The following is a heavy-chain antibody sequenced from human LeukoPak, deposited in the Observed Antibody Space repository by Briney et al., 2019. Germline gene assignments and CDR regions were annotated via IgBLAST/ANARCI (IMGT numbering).Heavy chain of an antibody. V-gene: IGHV3-53*01. CDR2: IYSGGTT. Sequence: GGSLRLSCAASGFTVSRNYMSWVRQAPGKGLEWVSTIYSGGTTYYADSVKGRFTISRGNSKTTLYLQLNSLRAEDTAVYYCARAYCSSTNCSTNFFDYWGQGTLVTVSS. CDR3: ARAYCSSTNCSTNFFDY. D-gene: IGHD2-2*01. CDR1: GFTVSRNY. J-gene: IGHJ4*02.